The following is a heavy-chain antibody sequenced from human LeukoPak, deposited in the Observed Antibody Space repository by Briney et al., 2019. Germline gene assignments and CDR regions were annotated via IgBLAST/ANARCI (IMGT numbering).Heavy chain of an antibody. V-gene: IGHV4-61*02. J-gene: IGHJ4*02. CDR3: ARERGYSGYDYQDFDY. Sequence: SQTLSLTCTVSGGSISSGSYYWSWIRQPAGKGLEWIGRIYTSGSTNYNPSLKSRVTISVDTSKNQFSLKLSSVTAVDTAVYYCARERGYSGYDYQDFDYWGQGTLVTVSS. CDR1: GGSISSGSYY. CDR2: IYTSGST. D-gene: IGHD5-12*01.